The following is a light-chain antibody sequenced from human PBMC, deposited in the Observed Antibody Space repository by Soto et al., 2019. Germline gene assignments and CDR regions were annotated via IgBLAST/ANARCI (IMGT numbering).Light chain of an antibody. CDR1: SIDIGAYNF. CDR2: DVN. Sequence: QSALTQPASVSGSPGQSITISCTGTSIDIGAYNFVSWYQQHPGKAPKLMLYDVNIRPSGVSNRFSGSKSGNTASLTISGLQAEDEADYYCTSWTTSTTMIFAGGTKLTVL. J-gene: IGLJ2*01. V-gene: IGLV2-14*03. CDR3: TSWTTSTTMI.